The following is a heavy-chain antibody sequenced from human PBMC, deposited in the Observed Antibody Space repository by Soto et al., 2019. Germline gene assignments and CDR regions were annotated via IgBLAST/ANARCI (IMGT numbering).Heavy chain of an antibody. Sequence: EVQLVESGGGLVQSGGSLRLSCAASGFSFSDYSMNWVRQAPGKGLEWLVYIRDGVGSIKYEDSVEGLVTSSRDNAKNSLYLKMSSLRDEDTAGYYCASDHRYALDIWGQGRRVIVSS. CDR1: GFSFSDYS. CDR3: ASDHRYALDI. J-gene: IGHJ3*02. CDR2: IRDGVGSI. V-gene: IGHV3-48*02.